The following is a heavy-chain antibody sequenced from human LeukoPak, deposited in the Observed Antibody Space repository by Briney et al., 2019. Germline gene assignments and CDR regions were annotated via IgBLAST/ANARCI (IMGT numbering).Heavy chain of an antibody. V-gene: IGHV3-48*03. CDR2: ISSSGSTI. D-gene: IGHD5-18*01. CDR1: GFTFSSYE. CDR3: ARDPRGYTYGYDDY. J-gene: IGHJ4*02. Sequence: GGSLRLSCAASGFTFSSYEMNWVRQARGKGLEWVSYISSSGSTIYYADSVKGRFTISRDNAKNSLYLQMNSVRAEDTAVYYCARDPRGYTYGYDDYWGQGTLVTVSS.